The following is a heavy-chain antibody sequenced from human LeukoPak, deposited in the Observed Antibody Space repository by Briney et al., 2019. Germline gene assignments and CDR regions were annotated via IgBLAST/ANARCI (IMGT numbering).Heavy chain of an antibody. V-gene: IGHV4-39*01. D-gene: IGHD2-15*01. J-gene: IGHJ6*02. CDR1: GDSISSSYFSSSYYY. Sequence: SETLSLTCTVSGDSISSSYFSSSYYYWVWIRQPPGKGLEWIGSIYYGGTTYHNPSLQSRVTISSDTSKNQFSLRLRSVTATDTAVYYCAGRSHCEGGSCPPVWGQGTTVTVSS. CDR3: AGRSHCEGGSCPPV. CDR2: IYYGGTT.